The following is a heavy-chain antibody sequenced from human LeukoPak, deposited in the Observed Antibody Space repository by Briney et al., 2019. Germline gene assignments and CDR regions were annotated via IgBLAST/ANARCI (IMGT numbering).Heavy chain of an antibody. D-gene: IGHD3-22*01. Sequence: PGGSLRLSCAASGFTFHNFAMSWVRQAPGKGLEWVSSISSSGEFTFYADSVKGRFTIFSDNSRYTLYLQMNSLRAEDAAMYYCVKDRPNYYESNGDYYKRDGDFWGQGTLVTVSA. CDR1: GFTFHNFA. CDR2: ISSSGEFT. CDR3: VKDRPNYYESNGDYYKRDGDF. J-gene: IGHJ4*02. V-gene: IGHV3-23*01.